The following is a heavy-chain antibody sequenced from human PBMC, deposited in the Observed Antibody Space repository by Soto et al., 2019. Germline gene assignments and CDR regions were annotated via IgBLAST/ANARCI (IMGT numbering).Heavy chain of an antibody. CDR3: AREAPTDLNWFDP. CDR1: GFTFSSYS. D-gene: IGHD4-17*01. J-gene: IGHJ5*02. CDR2: ISSSSSTI. V-gene: IGHV3-48*02. Sequence: EVQLVESGGGLVQPGGSLRLSCAASGFTFSSYSMNWVRQAPGKRLEWVSYISSSSSTIYYADSVKGRFTISRDNAKNSLYLQMNSLRDEDTAVYYCAREAPTDLNWFDPWGQGTLVTVSS.